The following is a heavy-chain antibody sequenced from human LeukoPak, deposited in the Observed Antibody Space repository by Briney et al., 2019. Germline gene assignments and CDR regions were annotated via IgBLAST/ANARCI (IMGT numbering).Heavy chain of an antibody. J-gene: IGHJ4*02. CDR2: IYTSGST. D-gene: IGHD3-16*01. CDR3: AREGSDYVWGSYTY. Sequence: PSETLSLTCTVSGGSISSYYWSWIRRPAGKGLEWIGRIYTSGSTNYNPSLKSRVTISVDKSKNQFSLKLSSVTAADTAVYYCAREGSDYVWGSYTYWGQGTLVTVSS. CDR1: GGSISSYY. V-gene: IGHV4-4*07.